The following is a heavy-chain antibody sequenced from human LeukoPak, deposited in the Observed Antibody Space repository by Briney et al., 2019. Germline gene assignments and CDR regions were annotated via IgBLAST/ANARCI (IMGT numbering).Heavy chain of an antibody. CDR2: IIPIFGTA. CDR3: ARWAGGYDSSGYPYYFDY. Sequence: GSSVKVSCKASEGTFSSYAISWVRQAPGQGLEWMGGIIPIFGTANYAQKFQGRVTITTDESTSTAYMELSSLRSEDTAVYYCARWAGGYDSSGYPYYFDYWGQGTLVTVSS. CDR1: EGTFSSYA. V-gene: IGHV1-69*05. D-gene: IGHD3-22*01. J-gene: IGHJ4*02.